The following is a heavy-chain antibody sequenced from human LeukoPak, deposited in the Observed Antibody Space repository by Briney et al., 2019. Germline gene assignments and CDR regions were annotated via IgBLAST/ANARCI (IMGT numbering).Heavy chain of an antibody. CDR2: IYKIGTT. CDR1: GDSVTGYY. CDR3: VIGVGWQPDY. J-gene: IGHJ4*02. V-gene: IGHV4-59*02. D-gene: IGHD2/OR15-2a*01. Sequence: SETLPLTCTVFGDSVTGYYLNWVRQPPGKGLEWIGHIYKIGTTNYNPSLKSRLPISADPSKNQFYLKLTSVPAEGPAVYCFVIGVGWQPDYWGQGALVTVSS.